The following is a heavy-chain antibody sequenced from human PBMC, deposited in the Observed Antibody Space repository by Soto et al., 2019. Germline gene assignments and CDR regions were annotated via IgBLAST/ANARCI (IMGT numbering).Heavy chain of an antibody. CDR3: ARDGGYGAVSYFDY. CDR2: ISALNGNT. V-gene: IGHV1-18*01. D-gene: IGHD4-17*01. Sequence: QVQLVQSGAEVKRPGASVKVSCKASGYMFRSYGISWVRQAPGQGLEWMGWISALNGNTNYPQNLQGRVTMTTDTSTSTAYMELRTLRSDDSSRYYCARDGGYGAVSYFDYCGQGTLVTVSS. CDR1: GYMFRSYG. J-gene: IGHJ4*02.